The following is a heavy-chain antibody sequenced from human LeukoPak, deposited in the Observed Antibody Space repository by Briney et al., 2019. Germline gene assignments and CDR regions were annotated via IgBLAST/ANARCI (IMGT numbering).Heavy chain of an antibody. CDR1: GYSFTSYG. V-gene: IGHV1-18*01. D-gene: IGHD3-22*01. J-gene: IGHJ4*02. Sequence: ASVKVSCKASGYSFTSYGISWVRQAPGQGLEWMGWTSAYNGNTNYAQKFQGRVTMTRDTSISTAYMELSRLRSDDTAVYYCARGQVQYYDSSGSIDYWGQGTLVTVSS. CDR2: TSAYNGNT. CDR3: ARGQVQYYDSSGSIDY.